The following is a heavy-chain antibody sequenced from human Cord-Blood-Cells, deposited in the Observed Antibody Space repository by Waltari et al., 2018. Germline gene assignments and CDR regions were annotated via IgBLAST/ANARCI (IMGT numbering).Heavy chain of an antibody. Sequence: ESGPGLVKPSETLSLTCTVSGGSISSYYWSWIRQPPGKGLEWIGYIYYSGSTNYNPSLKSRVTISVDTSKNQFSLKLSSVTAADTAVYYCARLVGCSSTSCYFWFDPWGQGTLVTVSS. CDR3: ARLVGCSSTSCYFWFDP. CDR1: GGSISSYY. D-gene: IGHD2-2*01. J-gene: IGHJ5*02. CDR2: IYYSGST. V-gene: IGHV4-59*01.